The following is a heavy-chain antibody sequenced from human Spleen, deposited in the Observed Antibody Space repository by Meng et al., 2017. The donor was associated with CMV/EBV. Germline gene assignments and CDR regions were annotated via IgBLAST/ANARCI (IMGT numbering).Heavy chain of an antibody. V-gene: IGHV4-59*01. J-gene: IGHJ6*02. Sequence: LSCTVSGGSISNYFWSWIRQPPGKGLEWIGYIYYSGSTKYNPSLKSRVDISVDTSNNQFSLNLTSVTAADTAVYFCARTGDGDYYYYGMDVWGQGTTVTVSS. CDR1: GGSISNYF. CDR2: IYYSGST. D-gene: IGHD7-27*01. CDR3: ARTGDGDYYYYGMDV.